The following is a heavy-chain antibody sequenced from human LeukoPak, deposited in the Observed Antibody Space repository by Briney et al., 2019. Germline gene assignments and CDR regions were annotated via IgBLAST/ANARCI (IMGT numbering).Heavy chain of an antibody. CDR3: ARGVSRIAVAGGYFDY. Sequence: ASVKVSCKASGYTFTGYYMHWVRQAPGQGLEWMGWINPNSGGTNYAQKFQGRVTMTRDTSISTAYMELSRLRSDDTAVYYCARGVSRIAVAGGYFDYWGQGTLVTVSS. J-gene: IGHJ4*02. CDR1: GYTFTGYY. D-gene: IGHD6-19*01. CDR2: INPNSGGT. V-gene: IGHV1-2*02.